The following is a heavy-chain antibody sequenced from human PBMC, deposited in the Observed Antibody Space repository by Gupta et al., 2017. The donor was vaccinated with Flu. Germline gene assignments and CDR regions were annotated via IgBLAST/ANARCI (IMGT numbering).Heavy chain of an antibody. CDR3: ARRGTRGYSYGYYDP. J-gene: IGHJ5*02. CDR2: INRSGST. Sequence: QVQLQQWGAGLLKPSETLSLTCAVYGGSFSGYYWSWIRQPPGKGLEWIGEINRSGSTNYNPSLKSRVTISVDTPKNQFSLKLSSVTAADTAVYYCARRGTRGYSYGYYDPWGQGTLVTVSS. D-gene: IGHD5-18*01. V-gene: IGHV4-34*01. CDR1: GGSFSGYY.